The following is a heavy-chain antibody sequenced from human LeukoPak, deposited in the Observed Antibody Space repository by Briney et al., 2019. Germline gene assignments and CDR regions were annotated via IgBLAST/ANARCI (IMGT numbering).Heavy chain of an antibody. V-gene: IGHV3-15*01. J-gene: IGHJ4*02. Sequence: GGSLRLSCAASGFTFSNAWMSWVRQAPGKGLEWVGRIKRKTDIGTTDYAAPVKGRFTISRDDSKNTPYLQMTSLKTEHTAVYYCTTGPGWGQGTLVTVSS. CDR1: GFTFSNAW. CDR2: IKRKTDIGTT. CDR3: TTGPG.